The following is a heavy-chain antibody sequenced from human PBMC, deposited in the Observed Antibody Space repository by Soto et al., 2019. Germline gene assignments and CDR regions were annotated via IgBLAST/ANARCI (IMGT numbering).Heavy chain of an antibody. CDR3: AREKRSRAVAGSNWFDP. J-gene: IGHJ5*02. D-gene: IGHD6-19*01. CDR1: GGTFSSYA. CDR2: IIPIFGTA. V-gene: IGHV1-69*06. Sequence: QVQLVQSGAEVKKPGSSVKVSCKASGGTFSSYAISWVRQAPGQGLEWMGGIIPIFGTANYAQKFQGRVTITADKSTSTAYMELSSLRSEDTAVYYCAREKRSRAVAGSNWFDPWGQGTLVTVSS.